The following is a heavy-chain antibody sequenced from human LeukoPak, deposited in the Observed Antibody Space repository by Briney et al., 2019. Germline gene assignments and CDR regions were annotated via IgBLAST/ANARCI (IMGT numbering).Heavy chain of an antibody. Sequence: GGSLRLSCAASGFTFSSYSMNWVRQAPGKGLEWVSSISSSSSYIYYADSVKGRFTISRDNAKNSLYLQMNSLRAEDTAVFYCAKDGCSATSCYSHYWGQGTLVTVSS. V-gene: IGHV3-21*01. CDR3: AKDGCSATSCYSHY. CDR2: ISSSSSYI. D-gene: IGHD2-2*01. J-gene: IGHJ4*02. CDR1: GFTFSSYS.